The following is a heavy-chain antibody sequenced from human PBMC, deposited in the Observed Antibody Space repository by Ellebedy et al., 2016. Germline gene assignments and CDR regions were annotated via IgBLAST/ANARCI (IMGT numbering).Heavy chain of an antibody. J-gene: IGHJ4*02. CDR2: IFYTGNT. D-gene: IGHD6-19*01. CDR3: ARGHSTGWYYFDY. V-gene: IGHV4-61*08. CDR1: GGSITSGGYY. Sequence: SETLSLXXNVSGGSITSGGYYWSWIRQPPGKGLEWIGNIFYTGNTNYNPSLKSRVTISVDTSKNQFSLKLSSVTAADTAVNYCARGHSTGWYYFDYWGQGTLVTVSS.